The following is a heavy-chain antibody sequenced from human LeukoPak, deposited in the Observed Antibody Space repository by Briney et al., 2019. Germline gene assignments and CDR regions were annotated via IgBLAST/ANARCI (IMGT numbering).Heavy chain of an antibody. J-gene: IGHJ4*02. CDR1: GGSISSGDYY. V-gene: IGHV4-30-4*08. CDR2: IYYSGST. D-gene: IGHD5-24*01. CDR3: ARKRRDGYNLGYFDY. Sequence: SQTLSLTCTVSGGSISSGDYYWSWIRQPPGRGLEWIGYIYYSGSTYYNPSLKSRLTISVDTSKNQFSLKLSSVTAADTAVYYCARKRRDGYNLGYFDYWGQGTLVTVSS.